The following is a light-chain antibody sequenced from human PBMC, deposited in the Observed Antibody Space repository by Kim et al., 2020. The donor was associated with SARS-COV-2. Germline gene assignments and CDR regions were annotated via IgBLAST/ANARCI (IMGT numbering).Light chain of an antibody. CDR1: QDINIW. CDR2: AVS. V-gene: IGKV1-12*01. Sequence: DIQMTQSPSSVSASAGDRVTISCRASQDINIWLAWYQQKPGKAPNLLIYAVSSLKSGVPSRFSGSGSGTDFTLTISSLQPEDFATYYCQQAFSFPLTFGPGTKVDIK. CDR3: QQAFSFPLT. J-gene: IGKJ3*01.